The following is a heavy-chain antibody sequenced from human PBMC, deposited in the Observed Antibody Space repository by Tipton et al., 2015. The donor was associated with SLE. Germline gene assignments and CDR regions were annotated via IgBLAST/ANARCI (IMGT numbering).Heavy chain of an antibody. CDR3: ASNSGSHGGFDY. D-gene: IGHD1-26*01. J-gene: IGHJ4*02. Sequence: TLSLTCTVSGGSISSYYWSWIRQPPGKGLEWIGYIYYSGSTNYNPSLKSRVTISVDTSKNQFSLKLSSVTAADTAVYYCASNSGSHGGFDYWGQGTLVTVSS. CDR1: GGSISSYY. V-gene: IGHV4-59*08. CDR2: IYYSGST.